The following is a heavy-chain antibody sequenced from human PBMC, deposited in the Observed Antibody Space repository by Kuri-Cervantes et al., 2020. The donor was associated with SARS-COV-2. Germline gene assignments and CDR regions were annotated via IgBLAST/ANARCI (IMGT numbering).Heavy chain of an antibody. V-gene: IGHV1-69*13. CDR1: GYTFTSYG. CDR2: IIPILDTA. CDR3: TRENFWSGYSDY. J-gene: IGHJ4*02. D-gene: IGHD3-3*01. Sequence: SVKVSCKASGYTFTSYGISWVRQAPGQGLEWMGGIIPILDTANYAQKFQGRVTITADESTSTAYMELSSLRSEDTAVYYCTRENFWSGYSDYWGQGTLVTVSS.